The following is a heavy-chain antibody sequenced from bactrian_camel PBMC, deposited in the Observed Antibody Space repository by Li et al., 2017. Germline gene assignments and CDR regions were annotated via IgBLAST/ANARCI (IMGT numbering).Heavy chain of an antibody. CDR1: GDTFPSHC. V-gene: IGHV3S42*01. CDR2: IGPSGST. J-gene: IGHJ6*01. Sequence: DVQLVESGGDSVQPGGSLTLSCVYSGDTFPSHCMGWFRQAPGKGREGVASIGPSGSTSYADSVKGRFTISQDNAKRILYLQLNSLKTEDTAMYYCTTFGYWGQGTQVTVS. CDR3: TTFGY.